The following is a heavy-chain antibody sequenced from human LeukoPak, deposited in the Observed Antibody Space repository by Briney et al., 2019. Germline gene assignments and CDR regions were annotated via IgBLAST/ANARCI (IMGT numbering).Heavy chain of an antibody. J-gene: IGHJ4*02. CDR1: ESTFNNYW. Sequence: PGGSLKLPVQPPESTFNNYWIPCSRQPPGKGRKWWANIKQDGTEIFYVDSVRGRFIISRDNAENSLYLQMNSLRAEDTAVYYCTKYGGNSVNHPVNYWGQGTLVTVSS. D-gene: IGHD4-23*01. CDR2: IKQDGTEI. CDR3: TKYGGNSVNHPVNY. V-gene: IGHV3-7*03.